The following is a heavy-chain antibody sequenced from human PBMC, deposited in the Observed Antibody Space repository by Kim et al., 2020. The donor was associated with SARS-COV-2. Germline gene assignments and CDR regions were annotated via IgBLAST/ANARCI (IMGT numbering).Heavy chain of an antibody. CDR1: GGSISSSNW. V-gene: IGHV4-4*02. J-gene: IGHJ5*02. D-gene: IGHD3-9*01. CDR3: ARAGGGYDILTGYFWGSGCDP. CDR2: IYHSGST. Sequence: SETLSLTCAVSGGSISSSNWWSWVRQPPGKGLEWIGEIYHSGSTNYNPSLKSRVTISVDKSKNQFSLKLSSVTAADTAVYYCARAGGGYDILTGYFWGSGCDPWGQGTLVTVSS.